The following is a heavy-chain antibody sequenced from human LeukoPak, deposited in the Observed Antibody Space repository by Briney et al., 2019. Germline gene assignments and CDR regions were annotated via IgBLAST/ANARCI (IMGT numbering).Heavy chain of an antibody. CDR1: GFTYSSYA. D-gene: IGHD4-23*01. V-gene: IGHV3-30-3*01. CDR3: ARDPQDDGGNYYFDY. CDR2: ISYDGSNK. Sequence: GGSLRLSCAASGFTYSSYAMHWVRQAPGKGLEWVAVISYDGSNKYYADSVKGRFTISRDNSKNTLYLQMNSLRSEDTAVYYCARDPQDDGGNYYFDYWGQGTLVTVSS. J-gene: IGHJ4*02.